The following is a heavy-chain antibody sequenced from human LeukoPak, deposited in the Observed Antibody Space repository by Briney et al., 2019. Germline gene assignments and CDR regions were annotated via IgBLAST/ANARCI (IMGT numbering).Heavy chain of an antibody. CDR1: GFTFSSYA. CDR3: AKDLGWSYDSSGYQDY. Sequence: GGSLRLSCAASGFTFSSYAMSCVRQAPGKGLEWVSAISGGGGTTYYADSVKGRFSISRDNFKNTLYLQMNSLRVEDTAVYYCAKDLGWSYDSSGYQDYWGQGNLVTVSS. CDR2: ISGGGGTT. V-gene: IGHV3-23*01. J-gene: IGHJ4*02. D-gene: IGHD3-22*01.